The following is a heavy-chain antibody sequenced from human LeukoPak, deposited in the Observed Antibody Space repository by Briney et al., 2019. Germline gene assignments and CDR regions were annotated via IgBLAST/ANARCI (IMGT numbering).Heavy chain of an antibody. D-gene: IGHD6-13*01. CDR3: ARLARGIAAATTEFDY. V-gene: IGHV1-69*13. CDR2: IIPIFGTA. J-gene: IGHJ4*02. CDR1: GGTFGSYA. Sequence: GASVKVSCKASGGTFGSYAISWVRQAPGQGLEWMGGIIPIFGTANYAQKFQGRVTITADESTSTAYMELSSLRSEDTAVYYCARLARGIAAATTEFDYWGQGTLVTVSS.